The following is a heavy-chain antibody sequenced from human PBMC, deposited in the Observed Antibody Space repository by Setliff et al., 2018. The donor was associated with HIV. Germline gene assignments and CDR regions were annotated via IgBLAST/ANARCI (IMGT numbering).Heavy chain of an antibody. CDR2: INDSGGT. CDR3: ARTAPLEVWPFDS. D-gene: IGHD2-21*02. J-gene: IGHJ4*02. Sequence: KASETLSLTCGVYGGSFSGYYWSWIRQSPGKGLEWIGEINDSGGTTYSPSLKSRVTISVDTSKSQFSLRLTSVTAADTGVYFCARTAPLEVWPFDSWGQGTLVTVS. CDR1: GGSFSGYY. V-gene: IGHV4-34*01.